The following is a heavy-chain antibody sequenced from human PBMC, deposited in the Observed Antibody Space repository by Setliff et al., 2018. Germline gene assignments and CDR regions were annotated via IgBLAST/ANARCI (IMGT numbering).Heavy chain of an antibody. CDR2: IIPIFGTA. J-gene: IGHJ6*03. CDR3: ARMGGGPPAAVDYYYYYMDV. Sequence: SVKVSCKASGGTFSSYAISWVRQAPGQGLEWMGGIIPIFGTANYAQKFQGRVTITTDKSTSTAYMELSSLRSEDTAVYYCARMGGGPPAAVDYYYYYMDVWGKGTTVTVSS. CDR1: GGTFSSYA. V-gene: IGHV1-69*05. D-gene: IGHD3-16*01.